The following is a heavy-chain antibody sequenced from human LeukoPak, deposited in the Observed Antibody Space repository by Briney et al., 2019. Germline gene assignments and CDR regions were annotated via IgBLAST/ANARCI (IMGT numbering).Heavy chain of an antibody. CDR2: INHSGST. Sequence: SETLSLTCAVYGGSFSGYYWSWIRQPPGKGLEWRGEINHSGSTNYNPSLKSRVTISVDTSKNQYSLKLSSVTAADTAVYYCARFTVTTETYYFDYWGQGTLVTVSS. D-gene: IGHD4-11*01. CDR1: GGSFSGYY. V-gene: IGHV4-34*01. CDR3: ARFTVTTETYYFDY. J-gene: IGHJ4*02.